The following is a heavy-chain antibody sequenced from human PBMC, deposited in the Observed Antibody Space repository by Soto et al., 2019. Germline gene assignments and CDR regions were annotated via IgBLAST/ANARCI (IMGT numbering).Heavy chain of an antibody. V-gene: IGHV1-69*12. D-gene: IGHD3-22*01. CDR3: ARVGGNYYDSSGPRDY. J-gene: IGHJ4*02. Sequence: QVQLVQSGAEVKKPGSSVKVSCKASGGTFSSYAISWVRQAPGQGLEWMGGIIPIFGTANYAQKFQGRVTIPADESTSTANMELSSLRSEDTAVYYCARVGGNYYDSSGPRDYWGQGTLVTVSS. CDR2: IIPIFGTA. CDR1: GGTFSSYA.